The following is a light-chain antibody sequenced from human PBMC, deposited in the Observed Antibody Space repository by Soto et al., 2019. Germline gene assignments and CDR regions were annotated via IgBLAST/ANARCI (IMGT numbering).Light chain of an antibody. CDR1: NSNIGTNT. Sequence: QAVVTQPPSASGTPGQRVTISCSGSNSNIGTNTVNWYQQLPGTAPRLLMYGNNQRPSGVPDRFSGSKSGTSASLAISGLQSEDEADYYCATWDDSLNVLLFGGGTKLTVL. CDR3: ATWDDSLNVLL. J-gene: IGLJ2*01. CDR2: GNN. V-gene: IGLV1-44*01.